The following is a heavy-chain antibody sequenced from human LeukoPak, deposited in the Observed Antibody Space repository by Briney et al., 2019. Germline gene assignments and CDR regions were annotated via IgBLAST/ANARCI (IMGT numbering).Heavy chain of an antibody. Sequence: SETLSLTCTVSGGSISSYYWSWIRQPPGKGLEWIGEINHSGSTNYNPSLKSRVTISVDTSKNQFSLKLSSVTAADTAVYYCARGISRGSSWYPHQPDYWGQGTLVTVSS. CDR1: GGSISSYY. CDR2: INHSGST. D-gene: IGHD6-13*01. V-gene: IGHV4-34*01. CDR3: ARGISRGSSWYPHQPDY. J-gene: IGHJ4*02.